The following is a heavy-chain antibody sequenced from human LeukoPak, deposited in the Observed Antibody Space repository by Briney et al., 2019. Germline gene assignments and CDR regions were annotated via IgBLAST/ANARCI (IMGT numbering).Heavy chain of an antibody. Sequence: GGSLRLSCAASGFTVSSNYMSWVRQAPGGGVEWVSIIYSGGSTFYADSVKGRFTISRDNSKNTLYLQMNSLRAEDTAVYYCARGGSYLSAFDIWGQGTMVTVSS. D-gene: IGHD1-26*01. CDR1: GFTVSSNY. CDR2: IYSGGST. J-gene: IGHJ3*02. V-gene: IGHV3-53*01. CDR3: ARGGSYLSAFDI.